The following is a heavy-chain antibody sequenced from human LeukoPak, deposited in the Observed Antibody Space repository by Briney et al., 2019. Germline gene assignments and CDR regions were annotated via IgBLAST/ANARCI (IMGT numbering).Heavy chain of an antibody. CDR3: ARVPKWNYQDY. CDR2: INHSGST. CDR1: GGSFSGYY. D-gene: IGHD1-7*01. V-gene: IGHV4-34*01. Sequence: SETLSLTCAVYGGSFSGYYWSWIRQPPGKGLEWIGEINHSGSTNYNPSLKSRVTISVDTSKNQFSLKLSSVTAADTAVYYCARVPKWNYQDYWGQGTLDTVSS. J-gene: IGHJ4*02.